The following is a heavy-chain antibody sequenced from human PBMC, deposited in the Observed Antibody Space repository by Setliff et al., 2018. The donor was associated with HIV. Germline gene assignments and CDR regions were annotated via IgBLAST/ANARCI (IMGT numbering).Heavy chain of an antibody. CDR2: SNPNTGGT. J-gene: IGHJ6*03. D-gene: IGHD2-15*01. V-gene: IGHV1-2*02. Sequence: ASVKVSCKTSGYMFNIYYMHWVRQVPGQGLEWMGWSNPNTGGTKYAQKFQGRVTMTMDTSTTTAYMELSGLKSDDTAVYYCARDHVVCSGGTCRSDDPYYYYYMSVWGQGTTVTVSS. CDR3: ARDHVVCSGGTCRSDDPYYYYYMSV. CDR1: GYMFNIYY.